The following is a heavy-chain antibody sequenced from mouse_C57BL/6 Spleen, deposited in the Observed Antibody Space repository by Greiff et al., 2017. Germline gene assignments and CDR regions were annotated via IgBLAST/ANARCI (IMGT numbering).Heavy chain of an antibody. D-gene: IGHD1-1*01. CDR2: IHPNSGST. V-gene: IGHV1-64*01. CDR3: ARSGIYGSSPWYVDV. J-gene: IGHJ1*03. Sequence: VQLQQPGAELVKPGASVKLSCKASGYTFTSYWMHWVKQRPGQGLEWIGMIHPNSGSTNYNEKFKSKATLTVDKSSSTAYMQLSSLTSEDSAVXYCARSGIYGSSPWYVDVWGTETTVTVSS. CDR1: GYTFTSYW.